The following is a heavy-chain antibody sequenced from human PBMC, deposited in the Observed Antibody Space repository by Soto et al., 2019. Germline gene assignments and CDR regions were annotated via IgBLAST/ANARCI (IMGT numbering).Heavy chain of an antibody. Sequence: ASVKVSCKASGYIFTAYSMHWVRQAPGQGLEWMGVVNPSGGSTNYAQKFQGRITMTRDTSTSTVYMDLSSLTSEDTAVYYCAREENCSDGICYSEYFQRWGQGTLATVSS. CDR2: VNPSGGST. J-gene: IGHJ1*01. CDR1: GYIFTAYS. V-gene: IGHV1-46*01. D-gene: IGHD2-15*01. CDR3: AREENCSDGICYSEYFQR.